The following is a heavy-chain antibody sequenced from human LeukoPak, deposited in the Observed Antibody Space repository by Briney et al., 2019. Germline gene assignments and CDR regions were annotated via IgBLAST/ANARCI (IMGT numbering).Heavy chain of an antibody. V-gene: IGHV3-33*01. Sequence: GRSLRLSCAASGFTFSSYDMHWVRQAPAKGLEWVAVIWYDGSSKYYADSVKGRFTISRDNSKNTLYLQMDSLRAEGTAVYYCARVHSSSWAYFDNWGQGTLVTVSS. D-gene: IGHD6-13*01. CDR1: GFTFSSYD. CDR2: IWYDGSSK. CDR3: ARVHSSSWAYFDN. J-gene: IGHJ4*02.